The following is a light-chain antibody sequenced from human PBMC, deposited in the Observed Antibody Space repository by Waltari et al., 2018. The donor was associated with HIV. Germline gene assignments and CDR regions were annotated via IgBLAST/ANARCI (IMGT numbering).Light chain of an antibody. J-gene: IGKJ1*01. CDR1: QSVNSN. CDR3: HHYNNWRET. CDR2: GTS. V-gene: IGKV3-15*01. Sequence: EILMTQSQATLSVSPGERATLPCRASQSVNSNLAWYQQKPGQTPRLLIYGTSTRATDIPARFSGSGSGTEFTLTISSLQSEDFAVYYCHHYNNWRETFGQGTKVEIK.